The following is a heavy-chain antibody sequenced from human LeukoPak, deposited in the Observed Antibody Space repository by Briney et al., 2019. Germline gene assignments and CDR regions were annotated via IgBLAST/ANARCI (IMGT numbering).Heavy chain of an antibody. D-gene: IGHD3-22*01. J-gene: IGHJ4*02. Sequence: GASVKVSCKASGGTSNSHAISWVRQAPGQGLEWMGRIISNLGTTNRAQKFQDRVTLTADKSMNTAYMELTSLTSDDTAIYYCATTNDGGGYQWGDFFDYWGQGTLVTVSS. V-gene: IGHV1-69*04. CDR2: IISNLGTT. CDR1: GGTSNSHA. CDR3: ATTNDGGGYQWGDFFDY.